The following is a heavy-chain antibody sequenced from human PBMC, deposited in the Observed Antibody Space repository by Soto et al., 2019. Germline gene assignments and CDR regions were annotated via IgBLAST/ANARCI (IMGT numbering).Heavy chain of an antibody. CDR1: GGTFSSFA. V-gene: IGHV1-69*18. CDR2: MIPMFATP. Sequence: QVQLVQSGAEVKKPGSSVKVSCKASGGTFSSFALSWVRQAPGQGLEWMGRMIPMFATPNYAQRFQGRVTITVDESTGTAYMELSSLRSEDTALYYCASARSDYYPSTFWGQGTLVTVSS. J-gene: IGHJ4*02. CDR3: ASARSDYYPSTF. D-gene: IGHD3-3*01.